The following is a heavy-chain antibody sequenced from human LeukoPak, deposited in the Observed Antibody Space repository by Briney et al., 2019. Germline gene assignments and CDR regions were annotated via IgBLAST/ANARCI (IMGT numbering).Heavy chain of an antibody. CDR2: ISYDGSNK. J-gene: IGHJ6*02. D-gene: IGHD4-17*01. CDR1: GFXFSSYG. V-gene: IGHV3-30*03. Sequence: PGRSLRLSCAASGFXFSSYGIHWVRQAPGKGLEWVALISYDGSNKYYVDSVQGRFTISRDNSKNTVSLQMNGLRAEDTAVYHCAMTTVTAYSFYYGIDVWGQGTTVTVS. CDR3: AMTTVTAYSFYYGIDV.